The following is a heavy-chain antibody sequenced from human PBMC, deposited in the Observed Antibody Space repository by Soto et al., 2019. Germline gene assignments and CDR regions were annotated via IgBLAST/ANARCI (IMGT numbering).Heavy chain of an antibody. V-gene: IGHV3-21*01. CDR2: ISSSSSYI. CDR1: GFTFSSYS. CDR3: ARDTFSRFQRAY. Sequence: GGSLRLSCAASGFTFSSYSMNWVRQAPGKGLEWVSSISSSSSYIYYADSVKGRFTISRDNAKNSLYLQMNSLRAEDTAVYYCARDTFSRFQRAYWGQGTLVTVSS. D-gene: IGHD3-10*01. J-gene: IGHJ4*02.